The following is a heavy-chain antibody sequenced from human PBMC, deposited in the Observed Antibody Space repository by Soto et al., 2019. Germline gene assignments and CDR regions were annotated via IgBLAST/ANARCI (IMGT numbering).Heavy chain of an antibody. CDR3: AKGHVQMDV. J-gene: IGHJ6*02. Sequence: GCLRRAGSASGLTFRSYPMTWVRQSPGKGLEWVAAISSGGGSTYHADSVKGRFTISRDNSKNTMYLQMNSLRVEDTAVYYCAKGHVQMDVWGQGTTVTVPS. CDR1: GLTFRSYP. CDR2: ISSGGGST. V-gene: IGHV3-23*01.